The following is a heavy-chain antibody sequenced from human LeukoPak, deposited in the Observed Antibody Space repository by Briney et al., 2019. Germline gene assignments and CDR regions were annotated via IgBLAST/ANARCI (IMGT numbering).Heavy chain of an antibody. CDR3: AKERQAWGVGADYYDY. CDR2: ISGSSTST. CDR1: GFTFSSYA. J-gene: IGHJ4*02. D-gene: IGHD1-26*01. Sequence: GGSLRLSCAASGFTFSSYAITWVRQAPGKGLEWVSSISGSSTSTYYAESVKGRFTISRDNSKNTLYLQMNSLRAEDSAVYYYAKERQAWGVGADYYDYWGQGTLVTVSS. V-gene: IGHV3-23*01.